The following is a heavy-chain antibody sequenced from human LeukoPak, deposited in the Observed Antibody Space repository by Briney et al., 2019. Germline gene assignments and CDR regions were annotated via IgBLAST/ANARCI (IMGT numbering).Heavy chain of an antibody. J-gene: IGHJ4*02. CDR2: IYHSGST. V-gene: IGHV4-38-2*02. CDR1: GYSISSGYY. CDR3: ARGDPGYYDSSGFYYFDY. D-gene: IGHD3-22*01. Sequence: SETLSLTCTVSGYSISSGYYWGWIRQPPGKGLEWIGSIYHSGSTYYNPSLKSRVTISVDTSKNQFSLKLSSVTAADTAVYYCARGDPGYYDSSGFYYFDYWGQGTLVTVSS.